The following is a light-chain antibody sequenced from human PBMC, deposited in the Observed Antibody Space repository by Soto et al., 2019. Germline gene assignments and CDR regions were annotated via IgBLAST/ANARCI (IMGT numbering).Light chain of an antibody. CDR2: GAS. V-gene: IGKV3-15*01. CDR3: QMYNNWVGT. J-gene: IGKJ4*01. CDR1: QSVSSSY. Sequence: EIVLTQSPATLSSFPGDRVTLSCGASQSVSSSYLAWYQQKVGQAPRLLIYGASTRATGIPARFSGSGSGTEFTLTINSLQSEDFAVYYCQMYNNWVGTFGGGTKVDIK.